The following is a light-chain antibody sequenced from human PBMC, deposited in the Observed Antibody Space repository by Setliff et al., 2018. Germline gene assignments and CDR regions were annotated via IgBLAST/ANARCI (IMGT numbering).Light chain of an antibody. CDR3: CSYAGSYTRV. V-gene: IGLV2-11*01. Sequence: QSVLTQPRSVSGSPGQSVTVSCTGTSSDIGTYDFVSWYQQHPGKAPKFMIYDVTKRPSGVPDRFSGSKSGTTASLTISGLQAEDEADYYCCSYAGSYTRVFGGGTKVTVL. CDR1: SSDIGTYDF. J-gene: IGLJ3*02. CDR2: DVT.